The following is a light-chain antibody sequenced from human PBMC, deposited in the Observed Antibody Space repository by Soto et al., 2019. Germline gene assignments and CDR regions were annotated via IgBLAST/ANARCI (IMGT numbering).Light chain of an antibody. J-gene: IGKJ1*01. CDR1: QTVSSY. V-gene: IGKV3-11*01. Sequence: EILLTQSPATLYLSPGERATLSCRASQTVSSYLLWYQQKPGQAPRLLIYDASNRATGIPARFSGSGSGTDFTLTISSLEPEDFAVYYCQQRSNWPRTFGQGTKVDI. CDR3: QQRSNWPRT. CDR2: DAS.